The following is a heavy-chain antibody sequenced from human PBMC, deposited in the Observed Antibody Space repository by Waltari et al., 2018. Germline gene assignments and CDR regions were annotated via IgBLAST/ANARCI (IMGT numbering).Heavy chain of an antibody. D-gene: IGHD3-22*01. Sequence: QVQLVQSGAEVKKPGSSVKVSCKASGGTLSSYTISWVRQATGQGLEWMGRIIPILGIANYAQKFQGRVTITADKSTSTAYMELSSLRSEETAVYYCARLIVVVIGDYYGMDVWGQGTTVTVSS. CDR2: IIPILGIA. CDR1: GGTLSSYT. V-gene: IGHV1-69*02. CDR3: ARLIVVVIGDYYGMDV. J-gene: IGHJ6*02.